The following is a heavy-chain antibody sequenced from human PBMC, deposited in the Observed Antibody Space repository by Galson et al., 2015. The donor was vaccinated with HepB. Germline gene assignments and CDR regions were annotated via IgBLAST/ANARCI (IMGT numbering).Heavy chain of an antibody. CDR2: ISSNGSTI. J-gene: IGHJ4*02. D-gene: IGHD3-3*01. CDR1: GFTFSDYY. V-gene: IGHV3-11*01. CDR3: ARERFGGRNDFWCGLEFDY. Sequence: SLRVSCAASGFTFSDYYMSWIRQAPGQGLEWVSYISSNGSTIYYAESVQGRFTIARDNAKNSLYLQMNRLRAEDTAVYYCARERFGGRNDFWCGLEFDYWGQGTLVTVSS.